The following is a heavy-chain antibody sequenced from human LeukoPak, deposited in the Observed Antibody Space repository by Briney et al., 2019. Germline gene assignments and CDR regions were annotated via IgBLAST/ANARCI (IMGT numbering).Heavy chain of an antibody. CDR1: GGSISSYY. CDR2: IYYSGST. CDR3: ARDRIVVVPAANNWFDP. D-gene: IGHD2-2*01. Sequence: PSETLSLTCTVSGGSISSYYWSWIRQPPGKGLEWIGYIYYSGSTNYNPSLKSRVTISVDTSKNQFSLKLSSVTAADTAVYYCARDRIVVVPAANNWFDPWGQGTLVTVSS. V-gene: IGHV4-59*12. J-gene: IGHJ5*02.